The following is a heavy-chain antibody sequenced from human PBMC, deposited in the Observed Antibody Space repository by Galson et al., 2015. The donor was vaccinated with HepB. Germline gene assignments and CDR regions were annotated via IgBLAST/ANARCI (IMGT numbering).Heavy chain of an antibody. D-gene: IGHD6-6*01. CDR3: ARERSSSSCFNY. V-gene: IGHV3-7*01. J-gene: IGHJ4*02. CDR2: IKQDGSEK. CDR1: GFTFSSYW. Sequence: SLRLSCAASGFTFSSYWMSWVRQAPGKGLEWVANIKQDGSEKYYVDSVKGRFTISRDNAKTSLYLQMNSLRAEDTAVYYCARERSSSSCFNYWGQGTLVTVSS.